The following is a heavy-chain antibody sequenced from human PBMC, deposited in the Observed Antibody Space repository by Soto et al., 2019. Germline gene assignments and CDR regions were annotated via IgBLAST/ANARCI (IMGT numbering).Heavy chain of an antibody. CDR2: VYSTGTT. J-gene: IGHJ6*02. D-gene: IGHD2-8*01. V-gene: IGHV4-61*08. CDR3: ARGHSTDCSNGVCSFFYNHEMDV. Sequence: ETLSLTCAVSGDSVSSSDLYWTWIRQPPGKPLEWIGYVYSTGTTNYSPSLKSRVDMSVDTSENQFSLKVRSVTAADAAVYFCARGHSTDCSNGVCSFFYNHEMDVWGQGTTVTVSS. CDR1: GDSVSSSDLY.